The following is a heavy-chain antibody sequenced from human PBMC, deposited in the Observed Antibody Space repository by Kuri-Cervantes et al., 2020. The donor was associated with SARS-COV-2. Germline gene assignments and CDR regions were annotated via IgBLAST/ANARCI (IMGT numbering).Heavy chain of an antibody. CDR3: ACMGGYCSSTSCSRRFDH. J-gene: IGHJ5*02. CDR1: GFSLSNARMG. D-gene: IGHD2-2*01. CDR2: IFSNDEK. Sequence: SGPTLVKPTETLTLTCTVSGFSLSNARMGVSWIRQPPGKALEWLAHIFSNDEKSYSTSLKSRLTISKDTSKSQVVLTMTNMDPVDTATYYCACMGGYCSSTSCSRRFDHWGQGTLVTVSS. V-gene: IGHV2-26*04.